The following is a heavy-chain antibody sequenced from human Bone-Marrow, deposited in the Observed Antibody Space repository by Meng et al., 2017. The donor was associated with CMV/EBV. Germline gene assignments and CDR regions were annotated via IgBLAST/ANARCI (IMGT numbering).Heavy chain of an antibody. D-gene: IGHD2-8*01. CDR2: IYWNDDK. V-gene: IGHV2-5*01. Sequence: SGPTLVQPTQTLTLTCTFSGFSLSTSGVGVGWIRQPPGKALEWLALIYWNDDKRYSPSLKSRLTITKDTSKNQVVLTMTNMDPVNTATYYCAYECNSPGPVCNYGMDVWGQGTTVTVSS. CDR1: GFSLSTSGVG. J-gene: IGHJ6*02. CDR3: AYECNSPGPVCNYGMDV.